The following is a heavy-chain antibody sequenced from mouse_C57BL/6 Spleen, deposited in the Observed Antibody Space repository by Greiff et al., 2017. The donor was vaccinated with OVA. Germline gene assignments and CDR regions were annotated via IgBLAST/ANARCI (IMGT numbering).Heavy chain of an antibody. CDR1: GFTFSSYT. J-gene: IGHJ4*01. Sequence: EVMLVESGGGLVKPGGSLKLSCAASGFTFSSYTMSWVRQTPEKRLEWVATISGGGGNTYYPDSVKGRFTISRDNAKNTLYLQMSSLRSEDTALYYCARHEGLLYAMDYWGQGTSVTVSS. V-gene: IGHV5-9*01. D-gene: IGHD3-1*01. CDR2: ISGGGGNT. CDR3: ARHEGLLYAMDY.